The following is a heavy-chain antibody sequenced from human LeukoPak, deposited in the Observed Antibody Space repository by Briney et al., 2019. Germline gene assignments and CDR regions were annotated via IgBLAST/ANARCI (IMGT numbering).Heavy chain of an antibody. Sequence: GESLKISCKASGYTFNTYWIGWVRQLPGKGLEWMGIIYPGDSDTRYSPSFQDQVIFSVDKSITTAYLQWTSLRASDTATYYCARPSDWNSGYCSGGSCPPHYRGQGTLVTVSS. J-gene: IGHJ4*02. CDR2: IYPGDSDT. CDR3: ARPSDWNSGYCSGGSCPPHY. D-gene: IGHD2-15*01. CDR1: GYTFNTYW. V-gene: IGHV5-51*01.